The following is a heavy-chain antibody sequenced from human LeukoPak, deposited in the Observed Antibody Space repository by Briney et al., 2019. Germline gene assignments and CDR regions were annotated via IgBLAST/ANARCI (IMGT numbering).Heavy chain of an antibody. V-gene: IGHV4-39*01. D-gene: IGHD3-10*01. CDR2: VYHSGSA. CDR1: GVSISSNSYY. CDR3: ARVLSMVRGTNWFDP. Sequence: SETLSLTCSVSGVSISSNSYYWGWIRQPPGKGLEYIGSVYHSGSAFYSPSLKSRVTMSVDTPKNEFSLKLTSVTAADTAVYYCARVLSMVRGTNWFDPWGQGTLVTVSS. J-gene: IGHJ5*02.